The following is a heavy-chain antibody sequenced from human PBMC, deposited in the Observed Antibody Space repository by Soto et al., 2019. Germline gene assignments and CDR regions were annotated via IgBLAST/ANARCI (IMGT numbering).Heavy chain of an antibody. CDR1: GGSFSGYY. CDR2: INHSGRT. Sequence: QVQLQQWGAGLLKPSETLSLTCAVYGGSFSGYYWSWIRQPPGKGLEWIGEINHSGRTKYNLSHESRVAILVDTSKNQVSLKLTSVTAADTAVYYCSRVDNYYGLVYWGQRDLVTVSS. J-gene: IGHJ4*02. CDR3: SRVDNYYGLVY. V-gene: IGHV4-34*01. D-gene: IGHD3-10*01.